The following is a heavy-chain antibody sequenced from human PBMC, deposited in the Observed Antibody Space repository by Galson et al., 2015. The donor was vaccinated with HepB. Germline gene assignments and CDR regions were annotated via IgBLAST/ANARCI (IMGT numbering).Heavy chain of an antibody. D-gene: IGHD2-15*01. CDR2: ISGSGGST. Sequence: SLRLSCAATGFTFSSYAMSWVRQAPGKGLEWVSSISGSGGSTYYADSVKGRFTISRDNSKNTLFLQMNSLRAEDTALYYCAKSGDYYYYDGMDVWGQGTTVTVSS. CDR3: AKSGDYYYYDGMDV. J-gene: IGHJ6*02. V-gene: IGHV3-23*01. CDR1: GFTFSSYA.